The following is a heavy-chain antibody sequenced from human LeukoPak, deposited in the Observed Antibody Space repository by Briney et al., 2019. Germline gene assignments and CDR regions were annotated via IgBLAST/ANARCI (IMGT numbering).Heavy chain of an antibody. CDR2: INSDGNYT. Sequence: PGGSLRLSCAASGFTFSSYWMNWVRQAPGKGLVWVSRINSDGNYTTYADSVKGRFTISRDIAKNTLSLQMNSLRAEDTAVYYCAREYSSGWTSDYWGQGTLVTVSS. J-gene: IGHJ4*02. D-gene: IGHD6-19*01. V-gene: IGHV3-74*01. CDR3: AREYSSGWTSDY. CDR1: GFTFSSYW.